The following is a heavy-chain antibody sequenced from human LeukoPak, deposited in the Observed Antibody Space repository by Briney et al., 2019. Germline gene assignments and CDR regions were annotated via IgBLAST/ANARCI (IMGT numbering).Heavy chain of an antibody. CDR1: GFTFSSYA. CDR2: INHSGST. V-gene: IGHV4-34*01. CDR3: ARFRYSSRRYFDY. J-gene: IGHJ4*02. D-gene: IGHD6-13*01. Sequence: GSLRLSCAASGFTFSSYAMSWVRQAPGKGLEWIGEINHSGSTNYNPSLKSRVTISEDPYKNKFSLKLSSVTAADTAVYYCARFRYSSRRYFDYWGQGNLVTVSS.